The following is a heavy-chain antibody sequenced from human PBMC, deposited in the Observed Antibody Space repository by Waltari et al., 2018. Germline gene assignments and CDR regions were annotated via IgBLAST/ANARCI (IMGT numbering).Heavy chain of an antibody. CDR3: TRSTSSGEQIHFDY. CDR1: GGSIERDY. Sequence: QVQLQESGPRLVKPSETLSLTCTVSGGSIERDYWTWVRQTPGKGLEWVGYIFNGGATNDDPSLMSRVSLSRDVANRQFSLNLMSVTAADTAVYFCTRSTSSGEQIHFDYWGRGILVTVSS. D-gene: IGHD1-26*01. CDR2: IFNGGAT. V-gene: IGHV4-59*01. J-gene: IGHJ4*02.